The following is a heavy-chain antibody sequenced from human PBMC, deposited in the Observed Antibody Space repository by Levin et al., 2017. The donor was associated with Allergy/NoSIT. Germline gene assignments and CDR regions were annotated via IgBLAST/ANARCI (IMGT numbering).Heavy chain of an antibody. V-gene: IGHV5-51*01. CDR3: TRIGYCDTKYCYKAGWFDP. J-gene: IGHJ5*02. CDR2: IYPGDSVT. D-gene: IGHD2-15*01. CDR1: GYTFTRYW. Sequence: GESLKISCKGSGYTFTRYWIGWVRQMPGKGLEWMGIIYPGDSVTRYSPSFQGQVTISADKSTSTAYLQWSSLKTSDTAMYYCTRIGYCDTKYCYKAGWFDPWGQGTLVTVSS.